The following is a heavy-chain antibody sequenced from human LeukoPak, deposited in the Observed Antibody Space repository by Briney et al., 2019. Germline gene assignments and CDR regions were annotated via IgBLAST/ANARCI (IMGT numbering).Heavy chain of an antibody. J-gene: IGHJ4*02. CDR1: DDSMTGYY. CDR3: ARQPYRSGAYYFDY. CDR2: IFHSGDT. V-gene: IGHV4-59*08. Sequence: PSETLSLTCTVSDDSMTGYYWSWIRQPPGKGLEWVAYIFHSGDTNYNPSLRSRITISIDTSKNQFSLKLRSVTAADTAVYYCARQPYRSGAYYFDYWGQGTPITVSS. D-gene: IGHD2-15*01.